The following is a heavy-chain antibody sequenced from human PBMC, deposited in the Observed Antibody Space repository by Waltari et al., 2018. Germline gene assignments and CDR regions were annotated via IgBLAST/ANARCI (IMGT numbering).Heavy chain of an antibody. Sequence: QITLKESGPTLVKPTQTLTLTCTFSGFSLSTIGVGGGWIRQPPGKALEWLALIYWDDDKRYSPSLKSRLTITKDTSKNQVVLTMTNMDPVDTATYYCAHRLGRRGLGEVDYWGQGTLVTVSS. CDR3: AHRLGRRGLGEVDY. D-gene: IGHD4-17*01. CDR1: GFSLSTIGVG. J-gene: IGHJ4*02. V-gene: IGHV2-5*02. CDR2: IYWDDDK.